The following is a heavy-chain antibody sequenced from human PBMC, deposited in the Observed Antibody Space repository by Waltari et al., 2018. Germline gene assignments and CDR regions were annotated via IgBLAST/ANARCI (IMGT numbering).Heavy chain of an antibody. CDR3: VSGGWGFYFDY. CDR2: IWYDGSNK. J-gene: IGHJ4*02. D-gene: IGHD7-27*01. CDR1: GFTFSSYG. Sequence: QVQLVESGGGVVQPGRSLRLSCAASGFTFSSYGMHWVRQAPGKGLEWVAVIWYDGSNKYYADSVKGRFTISRDNAKNSLYLQMNSLRVEDTAVYYCVSGGWGFYFDYWGQGTVVTVSS. V-gene: IGHV3-33*08.